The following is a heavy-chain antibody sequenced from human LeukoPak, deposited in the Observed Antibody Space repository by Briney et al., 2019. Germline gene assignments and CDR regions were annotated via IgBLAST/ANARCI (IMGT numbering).Heavy chain of an antibody. CDR1: GFTFSSYS. V-gene: IGHV3-48*01. CDR3: ARYCSGGSCYPDAFDI. J-gene: IGHJ3*02. Sequence: GGSLRLSCAASGFTFSSYSMNWVRQAPGKGLEWVSYISSSSSTIYYADSVKGRFTISRDNAKNSLYLQMNSLRAEDTAVYYCARYCSGGSCYPDAFDIWGKGTMVTVSS. D-gene: IGHD2-15*01. CDR2: ISSSSSTI.